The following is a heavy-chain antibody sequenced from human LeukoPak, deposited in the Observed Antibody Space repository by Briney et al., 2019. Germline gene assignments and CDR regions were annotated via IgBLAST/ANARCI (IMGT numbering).Heavy chain of an antibody. CDR1: GGSISSNNYY. Sequence: SETLSLTCTVSGGSISSNNYYWGWIRQPPGKGLEWIGSIYYSGSTYYNPSLKSRVTISVDTSKNQFSLKLNSVTAAGTAVYYCARLGATYPADYWGQGTLVTVSS. CDR3: ARLGATYPADY. J-gene: IGHJ4*02. V-gene: IGHV4-39*07. D-gene: IGHD5-12*01. CDR2: IYYSGST.